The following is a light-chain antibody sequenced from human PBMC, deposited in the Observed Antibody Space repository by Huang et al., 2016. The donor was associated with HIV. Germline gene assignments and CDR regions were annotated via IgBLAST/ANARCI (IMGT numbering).Light chain of an antibody. V-gene: IGKV3-15*01. CDR3: QQYNTWPRT. CDR2: YAS. CDR1: QSVGSN. J-gene: IGKJ1*01. Sequence: EIVMTQSPATLSVSPGERATLSCRASQSVGSNLAWYQQKPGQAPRLLIYYASSRATGIPSRVSGSGSGTEFTLTISSLQSEDFAVYYCQQYNTWPRTFGQGTRVEIK.